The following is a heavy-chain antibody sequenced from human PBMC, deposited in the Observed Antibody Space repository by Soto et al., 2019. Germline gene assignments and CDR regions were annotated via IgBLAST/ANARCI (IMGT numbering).Heavy chain of an antibody. Sequence: PGESLKISCKGSGYSFTSYWIGWVRQMPGKGLERMGIIYPGDSDTRYSPSFQGQVTISADKSISTAYLQWSSLKASDTAMYYCARHRGYSYGNHYYYYYGMDVWGQGTTVTVSS. J-gene: IGHJ6*02. V-gene: IGHV5-51*01. CDR2: IYPGDSDT. CDR1: GYSFTSYW. CDR3: ARHRGYSYGNHYYYYYGMDV. D-gene: IGHD5-18*01.